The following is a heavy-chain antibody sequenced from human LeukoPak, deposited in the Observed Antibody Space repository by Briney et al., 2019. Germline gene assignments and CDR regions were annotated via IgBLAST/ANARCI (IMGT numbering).Heavy chain of an antibody. CDR2: IIPIFGTA. Sequence: SVKVSCKASGGTFSSYAISWVRQAPGQGLEWMGGIIPIFGTANYAQKFQGRVTITADESTSTAYMELSSLRSEDTAVYYCARDSGPPAGATPYYYYYYGMDVWGQGTTATVSS. CDR1: GGTFSSYA. D-gene: IGHD2-2*01. J-gene: IGHJ6*02. V-gene: IGHV1-69*13. CDR3: ARDSGPPAGATPYYYYYYGMDV.